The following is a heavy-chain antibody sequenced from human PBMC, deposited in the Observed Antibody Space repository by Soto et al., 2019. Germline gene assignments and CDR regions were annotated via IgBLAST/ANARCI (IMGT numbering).Heavy chain of an antibody. CDR1: GGTFSSYA. V-gene: IGHV1-69*01. CDR3: ARVDSSSPAYYYYGMDV. J-gene: IGHJ6*02. Sequence: QVQLVQSGAEVKKPGSSVKVSCKASGGTFSSYAISWVRQAPGQGLEWMGGIILIFGTANYAQKFQGRVTITADESTSTAYMELSSLRSEDTAVYYCARVDSSSPAYYYYGMDVWGQGTTVTVSS. CDR2: IILIFGTA. D-gene: IGHD6-13*01.